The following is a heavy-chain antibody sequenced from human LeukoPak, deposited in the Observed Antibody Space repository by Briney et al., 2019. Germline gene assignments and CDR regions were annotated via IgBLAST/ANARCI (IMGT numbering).Heavy chain of an antibody. Sequence: GGSLRLSCAASGFTFRTYSMKWVRQAPGKGLEWVSYISDSSAMYYADSVKGRFTISRDNSKNTLYLQMNSLRAEDTAVYYCARDPFADYWGQGTLVTVSS. CDR2: ISDSSAM. CDR1: GFTFRTYS. J-gene: IGHJ4*02. V-gene: IGHV3-48*01. CDR3: ARDPFADY.